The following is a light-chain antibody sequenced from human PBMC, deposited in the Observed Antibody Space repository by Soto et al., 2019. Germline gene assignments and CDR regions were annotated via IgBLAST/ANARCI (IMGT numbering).Light chain of an antibody. J-gene: IGKJ1*01. CDR1: QTIGNW. V-gene: IGKV1-5*01. Sequence: DIQMTQSPSTLSASVGDRVTISCRASQTIGNWLAWYQQKPAKAPNLLIYDVSTLGSGVPSRFSGSGSGTEFTLIISSLQPDDFATYHCQQYKTYSTFGQGTKVEI. CDR2: DVS. CDR3: QQYKTYST.